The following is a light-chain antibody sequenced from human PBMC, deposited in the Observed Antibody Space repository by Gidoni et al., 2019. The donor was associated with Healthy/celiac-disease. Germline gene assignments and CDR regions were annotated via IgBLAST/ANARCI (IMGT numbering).Light chain of an antibody. CDR2: GAS. CDR3: QQYGSSPPYS. Sequence: EIVLTQSPGTLSLSPGERATLSCRASQSVSSSYLAWYQQKPGQAPRLLIYGASSRATGIPDRFSGSGSGTDFTLTISRLEPKDFAVYYCQQYGSSPPYSFGQXTKLEIK. V-gene: IGKV3-20*01. CDR1: QSVSSSY. J-gene: IGKJ2*03.